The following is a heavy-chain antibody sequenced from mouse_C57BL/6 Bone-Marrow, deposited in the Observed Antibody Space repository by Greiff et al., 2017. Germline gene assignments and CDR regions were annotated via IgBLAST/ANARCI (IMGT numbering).Heavy chain of an antibody. V-gene: IGHV1-69*01. CDR2: IDPSDSYT. CDR1: GYTFTSYW. J-gene: IGHJ1*03. CDR3: ARSGHDYGSSCGYFDV. Sequence: QVQLQQSGAELVMPGASVKLSCKASGYTFTSYWMHWVKQRPGQGLEWIGEIDPSDSYTNYNQKFKGKSTLTVDKSSSTAYMQLSSLTSEDSAVYYCARSGHDYGSSCGYFDVWGTGTTVTVSS. D-gene: IGHD1-1*01.